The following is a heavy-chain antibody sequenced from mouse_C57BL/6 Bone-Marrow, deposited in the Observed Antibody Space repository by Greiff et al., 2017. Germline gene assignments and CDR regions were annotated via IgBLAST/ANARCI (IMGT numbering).Heavy chain of an antibody. CDR1: GYSITSGYY. D-gene: IGHD1-1*01. J-gene: IGHJ3*01. V-gene: IGHV3-6*01. CDR2: ISYDGSN. Sequence: EVKLQESGPGLVKPSQSLSLTCSVTGYSITSGYYWNWIRQFPGNKLEWMGYISYDGSNNYNPSLKNRISIHRDTSKNQFFLKLNSVTTEDTATYYCARDHYGPAWFAYWGQGTLVTVSA. CDR3: ARDHYGPAWFAY.